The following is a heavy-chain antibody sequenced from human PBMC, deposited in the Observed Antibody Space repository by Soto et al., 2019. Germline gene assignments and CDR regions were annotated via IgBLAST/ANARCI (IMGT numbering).Heavy chain of an antibody. CDR3: AKDSSGYYGVFDY. CDR2: ISSSGGST. CDR1: GFTFNKYA. J-gene: IGHJ4*02. D-gene: IGHD3-22*01. V-gene: IGHV3-23*01. Sequence: PGGSLRLSCTASGFTFNKYAMSWVRQAPGKGLEWVSVISSSGGSTYYADSVKGRFTISRDNSKNTLYLQMNSLRAEDTAVYYCAKDSSGYYGVFDYWGQGTLVTVSS.